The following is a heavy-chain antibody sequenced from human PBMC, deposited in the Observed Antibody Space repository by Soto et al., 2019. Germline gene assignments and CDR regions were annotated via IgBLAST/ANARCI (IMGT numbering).Heavy chain of an antibody. J-gene: IGHJ4*02. CDR1: GGSISSYY. V-gene: IGHV4-59*01. CDR2: IYYSGST. Sequence: PSETLSLTCTVSGGSISSYYWSWIRQPPGKGLEWIGYIYYSGSTNYNPSLKSRVTISVDTSKNQFSLKLSSVTAADTAVYYCARGSLQADYWGQGTLVTVSS. CDR3: ARGSLQADY.